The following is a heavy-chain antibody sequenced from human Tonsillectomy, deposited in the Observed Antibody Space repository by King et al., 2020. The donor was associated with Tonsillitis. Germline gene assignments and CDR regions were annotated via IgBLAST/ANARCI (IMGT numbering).Heavy chain of an antibody. CDR2: IRYDGSNK. V-gene: IGHV3-30*02. Sequence: VQLVESGGGVVQPGGSLRLSCAASGFTFSSYGVHWVRQAPGKGLEWVAFIRYDGSNKYYADSVKGRFTISRDNSKNTVFLQMNSLRAEDTAVYYCAKETIRLGELSLYRYFDLWGRGTLVTVSS. D-gene: IGHD3-16*02. CDR3: AKETIRLGELSLYRYFDL. J-gene: IGHJ2*01. CDR1: GFTFSSYG.